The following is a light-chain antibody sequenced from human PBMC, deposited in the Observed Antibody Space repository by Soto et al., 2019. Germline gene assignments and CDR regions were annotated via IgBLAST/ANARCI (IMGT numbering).Light chain of an antibody. Sequence: QSALTQPASVSGSPGQSITISCSGTSSDVGGYNYVSWYQQHPGKAPKLMIYEVSSRPPGVSNRFSGSKSGNTASLTISGLQAEDEADYYCSSYTSSSTLVFGRGTKLTVL. CDR3: SSYTSSSTLV. V-gene: IGLV2-14*01. CDR2: EVS. CDR1: SSDVGGYNY. J-gene: IGLJ2*01.